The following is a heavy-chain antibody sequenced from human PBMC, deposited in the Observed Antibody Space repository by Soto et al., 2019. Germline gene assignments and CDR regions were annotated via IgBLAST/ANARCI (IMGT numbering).Heavy chain of an antibody. D-gene: IGHD2-15*01. CDR2: INSDGSVS. Sequence: EVQLVESGGGLVQPGGSLRLSCAASGFTFGNYWMYWVRQAPGKGLVWVSRINSDGSVSSYADSVKGRLTISRDNVKNTLYLQMDSLRVEDTAVYYCARGDCVGGTCYSFAGSFYYYMDVWGKGNTVTVFS. V-gene: IGHV3-74*01. J-gene: IGHJ6*03. CDR1: GFTFGNYW. CDR3: ARGDCVGGTCYSFAGSFYYYMDV.